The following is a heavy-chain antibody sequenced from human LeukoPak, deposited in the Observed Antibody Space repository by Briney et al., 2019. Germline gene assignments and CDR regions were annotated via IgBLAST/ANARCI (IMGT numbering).Heavy chain of an antibody. CDR2: ISYDGSNK. CDR3: ARHAGSESSPPLE. Sequence: GGSLRLSCAASGFTFSSYGMHWVRQAPGRGLEWVAVISYDGSNKYYADSVKGRFTISRDNSKNTLYLQMNSLRAEDTAVYYCARHAGSESSPPLEWGQGTLVTVSS. J-gene: IGHJ4*02. V-gene: IGHV3-30*03. D-gene: IGHD1-26*01. CDR1: GFTFSSYG.